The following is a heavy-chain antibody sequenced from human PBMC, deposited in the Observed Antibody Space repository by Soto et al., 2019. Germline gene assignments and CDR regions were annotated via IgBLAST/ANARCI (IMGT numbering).Heavy chain of an antibody. CDR3: AKDSGYDHTD. CDR2: LSGSGGST. D-gene: IGHD5-12*01. CDR1: GFTFGSSG. V-gene: IGHV3-23*01. J-gene: IGHJ4*02. Sequence: EVQLLEYGGGLVQPGGSLRLSCAASGFTFGSSGMSWVRQAPGKGLEWISGLSGSGGSTYYADSVKGRFTISRDTSKSTLYLQMHSLRVEDTAVYYCAKDSGYDHTDWGQGTLVTVSS.